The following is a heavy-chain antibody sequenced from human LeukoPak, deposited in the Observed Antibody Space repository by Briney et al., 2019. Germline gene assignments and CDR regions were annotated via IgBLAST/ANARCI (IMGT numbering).Heavy chain of an antibody. J-gene: IGHJ4*02. CDR3: ARVAKSGPSYFFDY. Sequence: GGSLRLSCVTSGFTFSSYDMHWVRQVTGKGLEWVSAIDTAGDTYYSDSVKGRFTISRENAKNSFYLQMNSLRAGDTAVYYCARVAKSGPSYFFDYWGQGTLVTVSS. CDR2: IDTAGDT. D-gene: IGHD3-3*01. CDR1: GFTFSSYD. V-gene: IGHV3-13*01.